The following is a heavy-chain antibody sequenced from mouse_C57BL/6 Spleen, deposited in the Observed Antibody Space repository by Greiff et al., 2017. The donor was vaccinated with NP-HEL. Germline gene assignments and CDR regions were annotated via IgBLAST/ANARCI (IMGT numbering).Heavy chain of an antibody. V-gene: IGHV1-22*01. D-gene: IGHD1-1*01. CDR2: INPNNGGT. Sequence: EVQLVESGPELVKPGASVKMSCKASGYTFTDYNMHWVKQSHGKSLEWIGYINPNNGGTSYNQKFKGKATLTVNKSSSTAYMELRSLTSEDSAVDYCARRDYGSSLAWFAYWGQGTLVTVSA. CDR1: GYTFTDYN. J-gene: IGHJ3*01. CDR3: ARRDYGSSLAWFAY.